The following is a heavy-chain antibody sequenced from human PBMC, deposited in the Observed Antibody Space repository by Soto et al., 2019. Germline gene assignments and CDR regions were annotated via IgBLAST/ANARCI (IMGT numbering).Heavy chain of an antibody. CDR1: GFTFSSYV. CDR2: ISGTGGT. D-gene: IGHD2-15*01. Sequence: EVQLWESGGGLVQPGGSLRLSCAVSGFTFSSYVMSWVRQAPGKGLEWVSAISGTGGTYYADSVKGRFTISRDNSKNALYLPMNSLRDQDTAVYYCAKDRRGAYCSGGICYSPDYWGQGTLVIVSS. J-gene: IGHJ4*02. CDR3: AKDRRGAYCSGGICYSPDY. V-gene: IGHV3-23*01.